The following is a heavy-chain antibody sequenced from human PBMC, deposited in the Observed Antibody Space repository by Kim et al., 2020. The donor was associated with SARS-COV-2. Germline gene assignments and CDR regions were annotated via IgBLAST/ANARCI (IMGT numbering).Heavy chain of an antibody. J-gene: IGHJ4*02. Sequence: FADSVKGRFTISKDNFKNTLYRQMNSLRAEDTAVYYCAKDPDEGEPTTSDWGPGAPVTVSS. CDR3: AKDPDEGEPTTSD. V-gene: IGHV3-23*01. D-gene: IGHD1-1*01.